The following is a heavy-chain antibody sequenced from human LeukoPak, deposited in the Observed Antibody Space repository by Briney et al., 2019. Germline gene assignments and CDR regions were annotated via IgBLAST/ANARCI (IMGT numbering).Heavy chain of an antibody. D-gene: IGHD2-21*02. CDR3: AKRYCGGDCYLSPASWYFDL. CDR2: ISGSGGST. V-gene: IGHV3-23*01. Sequence: GGSLRLSCAASGSTFSSYAMSWVRQAPGKGLEWVSGISGSGGSTYYADSVKGRFTISRDNAKNSLYLQMNSLRAEDTAVYYCAKRYCGGDCYLSPASWYFDLWGRGTLVTVSS. CDR1: GSTFSSYA. J-gene: IGHJ2*01.